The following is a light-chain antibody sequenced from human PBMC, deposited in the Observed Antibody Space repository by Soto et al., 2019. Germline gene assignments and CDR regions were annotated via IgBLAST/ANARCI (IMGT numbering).Light chain of an antibody. Sequence: AIQMTQSPSSLSASVGDRVFITCRASQGIRNELAWYQQKTGKAPKLLIYAASSLQSGVPSRFSGSGSGTDFTLIISSLQPEDFATYYCLQDYSYPRTFGQGTKVDIK. V-gene: IGKV1-6*01. J-gene: IGKJ1*01. CDR3: LQDYSYPRT. CDR2: AAS. CDR1: QGIRNE.